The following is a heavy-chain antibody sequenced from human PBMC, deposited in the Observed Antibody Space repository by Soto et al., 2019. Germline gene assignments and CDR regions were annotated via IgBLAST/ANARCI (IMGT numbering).Heavy chain of an antibody. CDR2: INPSGTTT. J-gene: IGHJ6*02. V-gene: IGHV1-46*01. Sequence: QVQLVQSGAEVKKPGASVKVSCKASGYTFTSFYMHWVRQAPGQGLEWMGIINPSGTTTDYARKCQGRVTMTRDTSTSTYYMELSSLTSEYTAVYYCAKPQISRHYYYGMAFWGQGTAVTVSS. CDR1: GYTFTSFY. CDR3: AKPQISRHYYYGMAF.